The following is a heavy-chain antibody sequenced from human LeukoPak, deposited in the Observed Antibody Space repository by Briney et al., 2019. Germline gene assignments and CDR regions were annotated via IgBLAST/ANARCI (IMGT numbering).Heavy chain of an antibody. CDR1: GFTFSSYA. V-gene: IGHV3-23*01. Sequence: GGSLRLSCAASGFTFSSYAMSWVRQAPGKGLEWVSAISGSGGSTYYADSVKGRFTISRDNSKNTLYLQMNSLRAEDTAIYYCAKGRTVVIIPDAFDIWGQGTMVTVSS. D-gene: IGHD3-3*01. J-gene: IGHJ3*02. CDR2: ISGSGGST. CDR3: AKGRTVVIIPDAFDI.